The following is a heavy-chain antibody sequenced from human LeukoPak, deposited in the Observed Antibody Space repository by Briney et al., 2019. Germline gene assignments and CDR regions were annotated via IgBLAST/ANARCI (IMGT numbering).Heavy chain of an antibody. J-gene: IGHJ6*03. Sequence: GGSLRLSCAASGFTFNNYNMNWVRQAPGKALEWVSSITSSGTYIFYADSVKGRFTISRDNAKNSLYLQMNSLGPEDTAVYYCARDPYSGNYANYYYYYMGVWGKGTTVTISS. CDR1: GFTFNNYN. D-gene: IGHD1-26*01. V-gene: IGHV3-21*01. CDR2: ITSSGTYI. CDR3: ARDPYSGNYANYYYYYMGV.